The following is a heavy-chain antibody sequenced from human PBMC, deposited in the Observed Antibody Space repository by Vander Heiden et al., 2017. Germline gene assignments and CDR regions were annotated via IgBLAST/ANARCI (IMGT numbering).Heavy chain of an antibody. J-gene: IGHJ2*01. Sequence: VQLVESGGGLVKPGGSLSLSCAASGFTFRSYSMNWVRQAPGKGLEWVSSISSSSSYIYYADSVKGRFTISRDNAKNSLYLQMNSLRAEDTAVYYCARGYSSSSGPDWYFDLWGRGTLVTVSS. V-gene: IGHV3-21*01. D-gene: IGHD6-6*01. CDR2: ISSSSSYI. CDR1: GFTFRSYS. CDR3: ARGYSSSSGPDWYFDL.